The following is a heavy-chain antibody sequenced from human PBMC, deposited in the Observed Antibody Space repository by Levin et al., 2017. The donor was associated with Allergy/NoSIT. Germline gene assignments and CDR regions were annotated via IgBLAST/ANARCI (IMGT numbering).Heavy chain of an antibody. CDR2: IYWDDDK. Sequence: SGPTLVKPTQTLTLTCTVSGFSLSTREVGVGWIRQPPGKALEWLALIYWDDDKRYSPSLKSRLTITRDTSKNQVVLTMTNMDPVDTATYYCAHRRGFGEFTSNWGQGTLVTVSS. CDR1: GFSLSTREVG. CDR3: AHRRGFGEFTSN. V-gene: IGHV2-5*02. J-gene: IGHJ4*02. D-gene: IGHD3-10*01.